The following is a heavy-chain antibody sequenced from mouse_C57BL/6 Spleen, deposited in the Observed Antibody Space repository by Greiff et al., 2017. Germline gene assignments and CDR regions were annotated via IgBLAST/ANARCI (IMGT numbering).Heavy chain of an antibody. CDR3: AKHGGYDYDGGYAMDY. D-gene: IGHD2-4*01. Sequence: LMAPSQSLSITCTVSGFSLTSYGVDWVRQPPGKGLEWLGVIWGGGITNYNSALMSRLSISKDNSKSQVFLKMNSLQTDDTAMYYCAKHGGYDYDGGYAMDYWGQGTSVTVSS. J-gene: IGHJ4*01. CDR2: IWGGGIT. CDR1: GFSLTSYG. V-gene: IGHV2-9*01.